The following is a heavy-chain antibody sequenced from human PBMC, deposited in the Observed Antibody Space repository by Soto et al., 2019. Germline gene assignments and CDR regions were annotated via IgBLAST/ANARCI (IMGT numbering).Heavy chain of an antibody. D-gene: IGHD6-19*01. CDR2: LYSSGNT. CDR3: ARGPYSSGWYVVDY. CDR1: GASISAYA. Sequence: SETLSLSCTVSGASISAYAWSWIRQPAGKGLEWIGRLYSSGNTNYNPSFKSRLTMSADTSKNQFSLKLSSVTAADTAVYYCARGPYSSGWYVVDYWGQGTLVTVSS. V-gene: IGHV4-4*07. J-gene: IGHJ4*02.